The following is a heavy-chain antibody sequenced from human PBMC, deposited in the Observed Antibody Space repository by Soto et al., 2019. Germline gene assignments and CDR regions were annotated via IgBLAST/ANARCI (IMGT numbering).Heavy chain of an antibody. J-gene: IGHJ2*01. CDR1: GGSISSYY. CDR3: ARHTAVWYFDL. Sequence: QVQLQESGPGLVKPSETLSLTCTVSGGSISSYYWSWIRQPPGKGLEWIGYIYYSGSTNYNPSLKSRVTISVDTSKNQFSLKLRSVTAADTAVYYCARHTAVWYFDLWGRGTLVTVSS. V-gene: IGHV4-59*08. CDR2: IYYSGST.